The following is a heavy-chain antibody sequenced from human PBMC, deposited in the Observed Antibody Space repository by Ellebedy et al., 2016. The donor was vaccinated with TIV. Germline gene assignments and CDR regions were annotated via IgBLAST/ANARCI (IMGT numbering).Heavy chain of an antibody. D-gene: IGHD3-10*01. CDR3: ATGRGVVGVDAFDI. Sequence: AASVKVSCKVSGDTLTELSMHWVRQAPGKGLEWMGGFDPEDGETIYAQKFQGRVTMTEDTSTDTAYMELSSLRSEDTAVYYCATGRGVVGVDAFDIWGQGTMVTVSS. CDR1: GDTLTELS. V-gene: IGHV1-24*01. CDR2: FDPEDGET. J-gene: IGHJ3*02.